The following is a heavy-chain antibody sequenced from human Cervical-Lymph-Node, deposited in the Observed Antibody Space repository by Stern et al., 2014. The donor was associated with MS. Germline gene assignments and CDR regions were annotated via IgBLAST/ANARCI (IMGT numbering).Heavy chain of an antibody. CDR3: ARHSVKSTSNFDY. D-gene: IGHD2-21*01. CDR2: ISGYHGDT. Sequence: VQLVESGPEMKKPGASVKVSCKALGYTFTSYGISWVRQAPGQGLEWMGWISGYHGDTKYAQKFQGRVTMTTDTSTSTAYMELRSLRSDDTAVYYCARHSVKSTSNFDYWGQGTQVTVSS. V-gene: IGHV1-18*01. CDR1: GYTFTSYG. J-gene: IGHJ4*02.